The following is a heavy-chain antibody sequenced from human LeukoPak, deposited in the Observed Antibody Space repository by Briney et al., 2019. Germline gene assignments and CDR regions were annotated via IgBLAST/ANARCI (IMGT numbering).Heavy chain of an antibody. J-gene: IGHJ5*02. D-gene: IGHD6-13*01. V-gene: IGHV4-30-2*01. CDR3: ARVDYSSSWYNWFDP. CDR2: IYHSGST. Sequence: PSQTLSLTCAVSGGSISSGGYSWSWIRQPPGKGLEWIGYIYHSGSTYYNPSLKSRVTISVDRSKNQFSLKLSSVTAADTAVYHCARVDYSSSWYNWFDPWGQGTLVTVSS. CDR1: GGSISSGGYS.